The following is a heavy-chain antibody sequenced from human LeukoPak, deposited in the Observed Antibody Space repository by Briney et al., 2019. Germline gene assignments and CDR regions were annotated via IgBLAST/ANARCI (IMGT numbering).Heavy chain of an antibody. Sequence: SETLSLTCTVSGGSISSSSYYWGWIRQPPGKGLELIGSIYYSGSTYYNPSLKSRVTISVDTSKNQFSLKLSSVTAADTAVYYCAAGWMVRGNYFDYWGQGTLVTVSS. J-gene: IGHJ4*02. CDR2: IYYSGST. D-gene: IGHD3-10*01. V-gene: IGHV4-39*01. CDR3: AAGWMVRGNYFDY. CDR1: GGSISSSSYY.